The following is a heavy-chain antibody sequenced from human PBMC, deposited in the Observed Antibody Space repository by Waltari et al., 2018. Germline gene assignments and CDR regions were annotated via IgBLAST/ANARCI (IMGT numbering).Heavy chain of an antibody. Sequence: EVQLVESGGGLVKPGGSLRLSCAASRFTFSNAWMRWVCQDRGKGLEWVGRIKSKTDGGTTNYDAPVKGRYTISKDDSKNMLHLQMNSLKTEDTAVYYCTTDRRSGYDPQFDSWGQGTLVAVSS. CDR1: RFTFSNAW. J-gene: IGHJ4*02. D-gene: IGHD5-12*01. CDR2: IKSKTDGGTT. V-gene: IGHV3-15*01. CDR3: TTDRRSGYDPQFDS.